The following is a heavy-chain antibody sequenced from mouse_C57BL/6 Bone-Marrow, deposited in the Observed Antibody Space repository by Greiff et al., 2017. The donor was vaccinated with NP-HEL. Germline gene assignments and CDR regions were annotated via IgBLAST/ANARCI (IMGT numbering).Heavy chain of an antibody. CDR3: TKSNAEGFAY. J-gene: IGHJ3*01. CDR2: IDPDSGGT. D-gene: IGHD2-5*01. CDR1: GYTFTSDC. V-gene: IGHV1-62-3*01. Sequence: VQLQQSGAELVRPGASVKLSCKASGYTFTSDCMHWVKQRPGRGLEWIGRIDPDSGGTKYNEKFKGKATITADKSSNTAYLQLSSLTSEDTAVYYCTKSNAEGFAYWGQGTRVIVSA.